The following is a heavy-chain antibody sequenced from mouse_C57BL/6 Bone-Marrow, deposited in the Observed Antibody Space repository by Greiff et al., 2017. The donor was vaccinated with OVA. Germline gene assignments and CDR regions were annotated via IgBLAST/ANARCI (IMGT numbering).Heavy chain of an antibody. D-gene: IGHD2-4*01. J-gene: IGHJ3*01. CDR3: AREDYDYDGAGFAY. V-gene: IGHV1-64*01. CDR2: IHPNSGST. Sequence: QVQLQQPGAELVKPGASVKLSCKASGYTFTSYWMHWVKQRPGQGLEWIGMIHPNSGSTNYNEKFKSKATLTVDKSSSTAYMQLSSLTSEDSAVYYCAREDYDYDGAGFAYWGQGTLVTVSA. CDR1: GYTFTSYW.